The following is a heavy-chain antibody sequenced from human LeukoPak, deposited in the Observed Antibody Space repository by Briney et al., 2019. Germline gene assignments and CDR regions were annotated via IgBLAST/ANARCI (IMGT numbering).Heavy chain of an antibody. V-gene: IGHV4-61*02. D-gene: IGHD2-2*02. CDR1: GGSISSGTYF. CDR2: IYTSGST. Sequence: YPSETLSLTCTVSGGSISSGTYFWTWIRQPAGKGLEWIGRIYTSGSTNYNPSLKSRVTISVDTSKNQFSLKLSSVTAADTAVYYCARRAVTYTGGAFDIWGQGTMVTVSS. J-gene: IGHJ3*02. CDR3: ARRAVTYTGGAFDI.